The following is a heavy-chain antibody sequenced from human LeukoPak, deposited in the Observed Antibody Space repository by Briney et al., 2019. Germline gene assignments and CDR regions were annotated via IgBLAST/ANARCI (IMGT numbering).Heavy chain of an antibody. J-gene: IGHJ5*02. V-gene: IGHV3-7*01. CDR1: GFTFSSSW. D-gene: IGHD2-15*01. CDR3: ARDAAAVRFDP. CDR2: ISQDGSAK. Sequence: GGSLRLSCAASGFTFSSSWMTWARQAPVKGLEWVASISQDGSAKYYVDSVKGRFTISRDNAKNSLYLQMNSLRAEDTAVYYCARDAAAVRFDPWGQGTLVTVSS.